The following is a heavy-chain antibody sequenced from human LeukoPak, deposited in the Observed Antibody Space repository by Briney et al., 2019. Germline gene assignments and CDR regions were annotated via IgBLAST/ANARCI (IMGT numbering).Heavy chain of an antibody. CDR1: GFTLISYW. CDR3: AELGITMIGGV. V-gene: IGHV3-7*01. J-gene: IGHJ6*04. D-gene: IGHD3-10*02. CDR2: IKQDGSEK. Sequence: GGSLRLSYAASGFTLISYWMTWVRQAPGKGLEWVANIKQDGSEKYYVDSVKGRFTISRDNAKNSLFLQMNSLRAEDTAVYYCAELGITMIGGVWGKGTTVTISS.